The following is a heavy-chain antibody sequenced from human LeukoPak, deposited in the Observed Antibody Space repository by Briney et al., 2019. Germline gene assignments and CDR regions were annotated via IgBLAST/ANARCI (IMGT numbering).Heavy chain of an antibody. D-gene: IGHD5-12*01. J-gene: IGHJ4*02. CDR3: ARGLGNYGY. V-gene: IGHV4-4*07. CDR1: GGSISSYY. Sequence: PSETLSLTCTVSGGSISSYYWSWIRQPAGKGLKWIGRIYTSGSTNYNPSLKSRVTISVDKSKNQFSLKLSSVTAADTAVYYYARGLGNYGYWGQGTLVTVSS. CDR2: IYTSGST.